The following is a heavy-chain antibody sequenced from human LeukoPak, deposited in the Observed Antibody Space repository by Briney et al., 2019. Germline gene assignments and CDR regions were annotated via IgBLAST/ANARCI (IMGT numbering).Heavy chain of an antibody. D-gene: IGHD3-22*01. CDR1: GFTFSDYY. CDR3: AREGGSGYYYKVVDY. Sequence: GGSLRLSCAASGFTFSDYYMSWLRQAPGKGLEWVSYISSSGSTIYYADSVKGRFTISRDNAKNSLYLQMNSLRAEDTAVYYCAREGGSGYYYKVVDYWGQGTLVTVSS. V-gene: IGHV3-11*01. CDR2: ISSSGSTI. J-gene: IGHJ4*02.